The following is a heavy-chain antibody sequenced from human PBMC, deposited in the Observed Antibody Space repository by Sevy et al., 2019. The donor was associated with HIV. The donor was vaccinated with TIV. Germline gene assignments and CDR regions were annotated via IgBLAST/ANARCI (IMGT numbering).Heavy chain of an antibody. V-gene: IGHV1-46*01. CDR1: GYTFSSYD. CDR3: ARGRYYDFWSGYCCYYGMDV. D-gene: IGHD3-3*01. Sequence: ASVKVSCKASGYTFSSYDMHWVRQAPGQGLEWMGIINPSGGSTIYAQKFQGRVTMTRDTSTSTVYMELSSLRSEDTAVYYCARGRYYDFWSGYCCYYGMDVWGQGTTVTVSS. CDR2: INPSGGST. J-gene: IGHJ6*02.